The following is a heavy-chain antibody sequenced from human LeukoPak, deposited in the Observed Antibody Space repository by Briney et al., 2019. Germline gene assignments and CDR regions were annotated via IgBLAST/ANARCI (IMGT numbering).Heavy chain of an antibody. CDR1: GGSFSGYY. V-gene: IGHV4-34*01. CDR2: INHSGST. D-gene: IGHD3-10*01. J-gene: IGHJ4*02. CDR3: ARGKTYYYGSGSYGPPFDY. Sequence: KPSETLSLTCAVYGGSFSGYYWSWIRQPPGKGLEWIGEINHSGSTNYNPSLKSRVTISVDTSKNQFSLKLSSVTAADTAVYYCARGKTYYYGSGSYGPPFDYWGQGTLVTVSS.